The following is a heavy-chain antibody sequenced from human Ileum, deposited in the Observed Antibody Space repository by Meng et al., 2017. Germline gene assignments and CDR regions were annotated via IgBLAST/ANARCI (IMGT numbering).Heavy chain of an antibody. CDR1: GYTFTSYY. J-gene: IGHJ6*02. CDR3: ARDRWLQYYYYGMDV. D-gene: IGHD5-24*01. V-gene: IGHV1-46*01. CDR2: INPSGGST. Sequence: ASVKVSCKASGYTFTSYYMHWVRQAPGQGLEWMGIINPSGGSTSYAQKFQGRVTMTRDTSTSTVYMELSSLRSEDTAVYYCARDRWLQYYYYGMDVWGQGNTVNGAS.